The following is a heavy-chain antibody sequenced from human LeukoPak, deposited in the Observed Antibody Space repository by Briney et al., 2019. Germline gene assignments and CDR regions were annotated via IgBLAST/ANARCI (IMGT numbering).Heavy chain of an antibody. CDR1: GVSISSGGYY. V-gene: IGHV4-30-2*01. CDR3: AREVGAAAATDAFDI. J-gene: IGHJ3*02. CDR2: IYHSGST. D-gene: IGHD6-13*01. Sequence: KPSETLSLTCTVSGVSISSGGYYWSWIRQPPGKGLEWIGYIYHSGSTNYNPSLKSRVTISVDKSKNQFSLKLSSVTAADTAVYYCAREVGAAAATDAFDIWGQGTMVTVSS.